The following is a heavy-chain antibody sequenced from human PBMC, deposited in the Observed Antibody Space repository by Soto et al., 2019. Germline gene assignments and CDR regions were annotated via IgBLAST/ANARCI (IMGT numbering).Heavy chain of an antibody. Sequence: EMQLLESGGDLVQPGGSLRLSCAASGFTFSTYAMSWVRQAPGEGLEWVSSTSGSGGSTDYADFVQGRFTISRDNSKNTLYLQMNSLRAEDTAVYYCAKDGSHGVGWFDSWGQGTRVTVS. CDR1: GFTFSTYA. CDR3: AKDGSHGVGWFDS. J-gene: IGHJ5*01. D-gene: IGHD1-26*01. V-gene: IGHV3-23*01. CDR2: TSGSGGST.